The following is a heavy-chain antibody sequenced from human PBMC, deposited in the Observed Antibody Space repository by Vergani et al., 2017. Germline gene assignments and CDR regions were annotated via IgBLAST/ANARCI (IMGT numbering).Heavy chain of an antibody. CDR3: ARGNCGVNCPKYNWLAP. CDR2: IYPNGNG. D-gene: IGHD2-21*01. J-gene: IGHJ5*02. V-gene: IGHV4-59*10. Sequence: QVQLQQWGAGVVKPSGTLSLTCAVFGESFSSFYWSWIRQPAGRGLEWIGRIYPNGNGNYNESLRSRLTMSIDTSRSQFSLSLSSVTAADTAVYYCARGNCGVNCPKYNWLAPWGRGILVTVSS. CDR1: GESFSSFY.